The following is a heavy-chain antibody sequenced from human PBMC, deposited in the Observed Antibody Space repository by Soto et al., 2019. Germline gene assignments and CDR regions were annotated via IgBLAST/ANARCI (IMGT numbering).Heavy chain of an antibody. CDR2: ISASGGST. J-gene: IGHJ4*02. Sequence: WGSLRLSCSASGFTFRSFTMNWVRQAPGKGPEWVSGISASGGSTSYADSVKGRFTISRDNSKNTLYLQMNSLRADDTAVYHCAKGQNSGTYRFYFDYWGQGALVSVSS. CDR1: GFTFRSFT. D-gene: IGHD1-26*01. CDR3: AKGQNSGTYRFYFDY. V-gene: IGHV3-23*01.